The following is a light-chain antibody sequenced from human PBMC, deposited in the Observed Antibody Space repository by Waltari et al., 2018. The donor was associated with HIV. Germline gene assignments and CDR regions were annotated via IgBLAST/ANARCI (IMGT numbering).Light chain of an antibody. Sequence: QSALTQPRSVSGSPGQPVTISCSGTSSGVGGYNFVSWYQQHPGKAPKLMIYDVSKRPAGVPDRFSGSKSGNTASLTISGLQAEDEADYYCCSYAGSYILVFGGGTKLTVL. V-gene: IGLV2-11*01. CDR2: DVS. CDR1: SSGVGGYNF. CDR3: CSYAGSYILV. J-gene: IGLJ3*02.